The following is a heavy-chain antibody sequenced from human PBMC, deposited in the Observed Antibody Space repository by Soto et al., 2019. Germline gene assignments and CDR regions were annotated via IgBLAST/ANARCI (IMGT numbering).Heavy chain of an antibody. CDR1: GGSISSGGYS. V-gene: IGHV4-30-2*01. Sequence: PSETLSLTCAVSGGSISSGGYSWSWIRQPPGKGLEWIGYMYHSGSTYYNPSLKSRVTISIDRSKNQFSLKLSSVTAADTAVYYCAGTTTAPLDYWGQGTLVTVSS. D-gene: IGHD4-4*01. CDR2: MYHSGST. J-gene: IGHJ4*02. CDR3: AGTTTAPLDY.